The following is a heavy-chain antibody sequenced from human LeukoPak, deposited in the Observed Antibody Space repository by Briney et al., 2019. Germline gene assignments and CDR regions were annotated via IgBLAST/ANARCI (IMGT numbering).Heavy chain of an antibody. CDR2: ISYDGSNK. CDR1: GFTFSSYG. V-gene: IGHV3-30*18. D-gene: IGHD3-22*01. J-gene: IGHJ4*02. Sequence: GGSLRLSCAASGFTFSSYGMHWVRQAPGKGLEWVAVISYDGSNKYYADSVKGRFTISRDNSKNTLYLQMNSLRAEDTAVYYCAKDEEDDNWYYYVSSGFDYWGQGTLVTVSS. CDR3: AKDEEDDNWYYYVSSGFDY.